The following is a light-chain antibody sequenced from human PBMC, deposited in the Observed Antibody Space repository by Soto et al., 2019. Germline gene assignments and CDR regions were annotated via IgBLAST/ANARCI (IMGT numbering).Light chain of an antibody. CDR3: QQDDNLPLT. CDR1: QDISNY. Sequence: DIQMTQSPSSLSASVGDRVTITCQASQDISNYLNWYQQKPGKAPKLLIYDASNLETGVPSRFSGSGSGTDFTFTISSLQPEDIAKYDCQQDDNLPLTFGGGTKVEIK. CDR2: DAS. J-gene: IGKJ4*01. V-gene: IGKV1-33*01.